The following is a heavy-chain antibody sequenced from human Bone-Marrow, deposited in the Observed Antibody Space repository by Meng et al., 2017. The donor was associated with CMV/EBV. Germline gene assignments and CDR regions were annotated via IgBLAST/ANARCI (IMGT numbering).Heavy chain of an antibody. V-gene: IGHV3-23*01. Sequence: GESLKISCAASGFTLSSYAMSWVRQAPGKGLEWVSAISGSGGSTYYADSVKGRFTISRDNSKNTLYLQMNSLRAEDTAVYYCANTRGRITMIVVATRYVGYFDYWGQGTLVTVSS. CDR2: ISGSGGST. D-gene: IGHD3-22*01. J-gene: IGHJ4*02. CDR3: ANTRGRITMIVVATRYVGYFDY. CDR1: GFTLSSYA.